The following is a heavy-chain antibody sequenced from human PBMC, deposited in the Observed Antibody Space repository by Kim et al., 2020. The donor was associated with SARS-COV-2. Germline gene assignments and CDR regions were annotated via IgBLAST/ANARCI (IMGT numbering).Heavy chain of an antibody. CDR2: IYYSGST. CDR1: GGSISSYY. Sequence: SETLSLTCTVSGGSISSYYWSWIRQPPGKGLEWIGYIYYSGSTNYNPSLKSRVTISVDTSKNQFSLKLSSVTAADTDVYYCARTRGYSGYDYPFYYDYGMDVWGQGNTVTVSS. D-gene: IGHD5-12*01. J-gene: IGHJ6*02. CDR3: ARTRGYSGYDYPFYYDYGMDV. V-gene: IGHV4-59*13.